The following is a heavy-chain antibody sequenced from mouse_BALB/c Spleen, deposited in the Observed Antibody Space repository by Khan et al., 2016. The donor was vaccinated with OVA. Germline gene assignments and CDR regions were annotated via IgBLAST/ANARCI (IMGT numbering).Heavy chain of an antibody. CDR2: IWSDGNT. CDR3: AIIFYGYDWFAY. D-gene: IGHD2-2*01. Sequence: QVQLKESGPGLVAPSQSLSITCTVSGSSSTSYGVSWARQTPGKGLDWLGVIWSDGNTNYYSSLKSRLTITTDNSHSQVLLKLNSLQTDDTATYYCAIIFYGYDWFAYWGQGTLVTVSA. V-gene: IGHV2-3*01. CDR1: GSSSTSYG. J-gene: IGHJ3*01.